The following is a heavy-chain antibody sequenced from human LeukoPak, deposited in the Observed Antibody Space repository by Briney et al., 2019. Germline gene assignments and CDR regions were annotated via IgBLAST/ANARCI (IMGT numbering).Heavy chain of an antibody. CDR3: ARGYCSGGSCYSDY. V-gene: IGHV4-38-2*02. D-gene: IGHD2-15*01. CDR1: GYYISSGYY. J-gene: IGHJ4*02. Sequence: PSETLSLTCTVSGYYISSGYYWGWIRQPPGKGLEWTGSIYHSGSTYYNPSLKSRVTISVDTSKNQFSLKLSSVTAADTAVYYCARGYCSGGSCYSDYWGQGTLVTVSS. CDR2: IYHSGST.